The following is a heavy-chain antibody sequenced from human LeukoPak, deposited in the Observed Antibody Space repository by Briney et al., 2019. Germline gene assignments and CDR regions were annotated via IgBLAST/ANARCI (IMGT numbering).Heavy chain of an antibody. CDR1: DYYISSGHY. CDR3: ARGRSGYSSVRANYYYYYMDV. Sequence: SETLSLTCTVSDYYISSGHYWGWIRQPPGKGLEWIGNIHHAGSTYYNPSLKSRVTISVDTSKNQFSLKLNSVTAADTAVYYCARGRSGYSSVRANYYYYYMDVWGKGTTVTVSS. J-gene: IGHJ6*03. CDR2: IHHAGST. V-gene: IGHV4-38-2*02. D-gene: IGHD6-25*01.